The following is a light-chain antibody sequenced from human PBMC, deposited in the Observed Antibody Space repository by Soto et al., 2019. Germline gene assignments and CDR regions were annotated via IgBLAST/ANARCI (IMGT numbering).Light chain of an antibody. Sequence: EFVLTQSPATLSLPPGVIATLSCTTSRSVSTYLAWYQQRPGQAPRLLIYDASYRATDIPPRFSGSGSGTDFTLTISSLEPEDFAVYYCQQRRSWPPTITFGQGTRLEIK. CDR3: QQRRSWPPTIT. J-gene: IGKJ5*01. CDR2: DAS. V-gene: IGKV3-11*01. CDR1: RSVSTY.